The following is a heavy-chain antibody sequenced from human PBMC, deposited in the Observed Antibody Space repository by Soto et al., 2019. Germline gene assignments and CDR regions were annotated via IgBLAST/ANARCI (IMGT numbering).Heavy chain of an antibody. CDR2: IIPIFGTA. V-gene: IGHV1-69*05. Sequence: QVQLVQSGAEVKKPGSSVKVSCKASGGTFSSYAISWVRQAPGQGLEWMGGIIPIFGTANYAQKFQGRVTXTXDXXTSTAYMELSSVRSEDTAAYYCARDSYYYGSGSDYWGQGTLVTVSS. CDR1: GGTFSSYA. D-gene: IGHD3-10*01. J-gene: IGHJ4*02. CDR3: ARDSYYYGSGSDY.